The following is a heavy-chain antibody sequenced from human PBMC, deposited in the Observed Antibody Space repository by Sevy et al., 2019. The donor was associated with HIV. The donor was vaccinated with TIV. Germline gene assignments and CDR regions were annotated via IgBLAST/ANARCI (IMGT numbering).Heavy chain of an antibody. Sequence: GESLKISCAASGFAFSTYSMNWVRQVPGKGLEWVSSISTSSGYIYSADSVKGRFTISRDNAKNSLFLQMNSLRAEDTAVYYCARGIVGPIIGLYVMDVWGQGTTVTVSS. D-gene: IGHD1-26*01. CDR1: GFAFSTYS. J-gene: IGHJ6*02. V-gene: IGHV3-21*01. CDR3: ARGIVGPIIGLYVMDV. CDR2: ISTSSGYI.